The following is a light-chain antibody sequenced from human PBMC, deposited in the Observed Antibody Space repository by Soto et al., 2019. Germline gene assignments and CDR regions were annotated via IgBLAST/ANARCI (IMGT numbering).Light chain of an antibody. CDR3: GTWDSSLSTFV. CDR1: VSNIENNF. CDR2: DND. J-gene: IGLJ1*01. Sequence: QSVLTQPPSVSAAPGQRVTISCSRSVSNIENNFFSWYQQPPGAAPKLLIYDNDKRPSGVPDRFSGSKSATSATLAITGLQTGDEADFYCGTWDSSLSTFVFGAGTKVTVL. V-gene: IGLV1-51*01.